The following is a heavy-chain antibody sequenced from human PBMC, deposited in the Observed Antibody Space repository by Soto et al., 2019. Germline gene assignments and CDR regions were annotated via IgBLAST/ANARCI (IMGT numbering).Heavy chain of an antibody. D-gene: IGHD5-12*01. J-gene: IGHJ6*02. Sequence: GASVKVSCKASGYTFTSYYMHWVRQAPGQRLERLGIINPSGGSTSYAQKFQGRVTMTRDTSTSTVYMELSSLRSEDTAVYYCAREEYSGYDLRRVDYYGMDVWGQGTTVTVSS. CDR3: AREEYSGYDLRRVDYYGMDV. CDR2: INPSGGST. CDR1: GYTFTSYY. V-gene: IGHV1-46*01.